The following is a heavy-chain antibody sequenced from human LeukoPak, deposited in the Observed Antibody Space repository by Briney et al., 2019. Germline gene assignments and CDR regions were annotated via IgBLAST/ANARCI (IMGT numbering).Heavy chain of an antibody. Sequence: PGGSLRLSCEASGLTFNSYGMHWVRQAPGKGLEWVAVIWYDGSKEYYADSVKGRFTISRDNSKNTLYLQMTSLRADDTALYYCAREGNGSYYLDHWGQGTQVIVSS. CDR2: IWYDGSKE. D-gene: IGHD1-26*01. V-gene: IGHV3-33*01. J-gene: IGHJ4*02. CDR1: GLTFNSYG. CDR3: AREGNGSYYLDH.